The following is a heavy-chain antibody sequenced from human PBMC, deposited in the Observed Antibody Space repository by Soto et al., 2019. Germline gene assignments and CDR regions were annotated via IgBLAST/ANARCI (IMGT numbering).Heavy chain of an antibody. V-gene: IGHV4-59*08. D-gene: IGHD1-1*01. CDR2: ISYTGST. CDR3: ARHYPIGNNWNYFDY. CDR1: GGSINSYY. J-gene: IGHJ4*02. Sequence: PSETLSLTCSVSGGSINSYYWDWIRQPPGKGLEWIGYISYTGSTDYSPSLKSRVTISVDTSKNQFSLKVRSVTAADTAIYFCARHYPIGNNWNYFDYWGRGTLVTVS.